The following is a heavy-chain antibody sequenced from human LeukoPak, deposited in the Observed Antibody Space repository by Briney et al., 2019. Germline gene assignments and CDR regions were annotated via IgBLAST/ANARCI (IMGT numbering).Heavy chain of an antibody. D-gene: IGHD2-2*01. CDR3: ARVPRDCSGTSCHDWIDP. J-gene: IGHJ5*02. V-gene: IGHV4-38-2*01. CDR2: IYHSGST. Sequence: PSETLSLTCAVSGYSISSGYYWGWIRQPPGKGLEWIGSIYHSGSTNYNPSLKSRVTISVDTSKNQFSLKLSSVTAADTAVYYCARVPRDCSGTSCHDWIDPWGQGTLVTVSS. CDR1: GYSISSGYY.